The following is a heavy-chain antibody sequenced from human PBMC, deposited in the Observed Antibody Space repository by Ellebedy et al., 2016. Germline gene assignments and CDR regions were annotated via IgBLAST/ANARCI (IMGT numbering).Heavy chain of an antibody. D-gene: IGHD4/OR15-4a*01. CDR1: GFTFGSYA. Sequence: GGSPRLSXAASGFTFGSYAMTWVRQAPGKGLEWVSAISDSGETTYYADSVKGRFTMSRDNSKKTLYLQMNSLRADDTAVYYCAKTKGPLDDYVDLLSDDYWGQGTQVTVSS. J-gene: IGHJ4*02. CDR2: ISDSGETT. CDR3: AKTKGPLDDYVDLLSDDY. V-gene: IGHV3-23*01.